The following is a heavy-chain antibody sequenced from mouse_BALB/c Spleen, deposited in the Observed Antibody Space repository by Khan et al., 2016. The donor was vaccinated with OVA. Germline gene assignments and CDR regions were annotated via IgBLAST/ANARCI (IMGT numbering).Heavy chain of an antibody. J-gene: IGHJ2*01. CDR1: GYTFSSYW. D-gene: IGHD1-1*01. CDR3: ARVNYGSRDYFDY. CDR2: ILPGSGSS. V-gene: IGHV1-9*01. Sequence: QVQLQQPGAELMKPGASVKISCKATGYTFSSYWLEWVKQRPGHGLKWIGEILPGSGSSNYNEKFKGKATFTADISSKTTYMQLSSLTSEDSAVYYCARVNYGSRDYFDYWGQGTTLTVSS.